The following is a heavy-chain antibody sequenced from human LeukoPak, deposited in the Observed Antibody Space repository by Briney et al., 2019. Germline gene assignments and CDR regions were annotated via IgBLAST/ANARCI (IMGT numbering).Heavy chain of an antibody. CDR3: AKGVTGYCSSTSCYSIDV. D-gene: IGHD2-2*01. Sequence: GGSLRLSCAASGFTFSSYAMCWVRKAPGKGLEWVSAISGSGGSTYYEDSVKSRFTISRDNSKNTLYLQMDSLRAEDTAVYYCAKGVTGYCSSTSCYSIDVWGKGTTVTVSS. CDR1: GFTFSSYA. CDR2: ISGSGGST. J-gene: IGHJ6*04. V-gene: IGHV3-23*01.